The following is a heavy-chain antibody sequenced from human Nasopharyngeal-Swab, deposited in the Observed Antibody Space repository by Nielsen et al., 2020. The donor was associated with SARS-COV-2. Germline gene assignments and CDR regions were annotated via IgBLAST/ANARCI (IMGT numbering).Heavy chain of an antibody. CDR2: IISRGAT. CDR1: GFTFGDYA. D-gene: IGHD3-9*01. J-gene: IGHJ5*02. Sequence: GESLKISCTASGFTFGDYAMSWFRQAPGKGLEWLSGIISRGATYYADSVRGRFIISRDNSKNTVYLQMNSLTVEDTAVYYCVRIDWGSPAAWGQGTLVTVSS. V-gene: IGHV3-23*01. CDR3: VRIDWGSPAA.